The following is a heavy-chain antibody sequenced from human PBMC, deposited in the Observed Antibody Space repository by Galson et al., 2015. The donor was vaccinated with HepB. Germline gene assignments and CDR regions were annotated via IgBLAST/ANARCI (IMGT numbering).Heavy chain of an antibody. Sequence: SVKVSCKASGYTFSDYHIHWVRQAPGQGLEWMGRLNPNTGGTNYAPKFQGRVTMTRDTSINTAYMELNRLTSDDTAVYYCARLGGGFVVRLPTGARTFGPWGQGSLVTVSS. V-gene: IGHV1-2*06. CDR1: GYTFSDYH. D-gene: IGHD7-27*01. CDR3: ARLGGGFVVRLPTGARTFGP. CDR2: LNPNTGGT. J-gene: IGHJ5*02.